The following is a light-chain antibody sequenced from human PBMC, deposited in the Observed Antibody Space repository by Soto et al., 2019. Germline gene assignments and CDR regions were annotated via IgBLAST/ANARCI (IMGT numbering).Light chain of an antibody. Sequence: QAVVTQPASVSGSPGQSITISCTGTSSDVGGYNYVSWYQQHPGKAPKLMISDVSNRPSGVSSRFYGSKSGNTASLTISGLQAEDEADYYCRSYTSGTTRVVFGGGTQLTVL. J-gene: IGLJ2*01. CDR3: RSYTSGTTRVV. V-gene: IGLV2-14*01. CDR2: DVS. CDR1: SSDVGGYNY.